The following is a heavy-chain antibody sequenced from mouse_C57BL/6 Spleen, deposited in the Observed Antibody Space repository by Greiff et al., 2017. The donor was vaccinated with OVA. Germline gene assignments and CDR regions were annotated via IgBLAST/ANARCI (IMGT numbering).Heavy chain of an antibody. CDR3: ARRDYDYDDARDY. J-gene: IGHJ4*01. V-gene: IGHV1-85*01. Sequence: VQLQESGPELVKPGASVKLSCKASGYTFTSYDINWVKQRPGQGLEWIGWIYPRDGSTKYNENFKGKATLTVDTSSSTAYMEHHSLTSEDCAVYVWARRDYDYDDARDYWGQGTSVTVSS. CDR2: IYPRDGST. D-gene: IGHD2-4*01. CDR1: GYTFTSYD.